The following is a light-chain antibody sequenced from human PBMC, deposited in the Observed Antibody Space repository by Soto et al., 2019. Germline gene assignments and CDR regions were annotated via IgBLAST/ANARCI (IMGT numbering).Light chain of an antibody. CDR1: QAVSRW. Sequence: DITLTQSPFTRSVSIGERVTLTCRASQAVSRWWAWYQQRPGQAPKLLIYNASTWQSGVPARFSGSGSGTDFTLTISSLEPEDFAAYYCQHRFNWPWAFGQGTKVDI. J-gene: IGKJ1*01. V-gene: IGKV1-5*03. CDR2: NAS. CDR3: QHRFNWPWA.